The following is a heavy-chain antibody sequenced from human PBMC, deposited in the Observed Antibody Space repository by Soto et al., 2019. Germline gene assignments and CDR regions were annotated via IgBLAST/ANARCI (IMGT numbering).Heavy chain of an antibody. D-gene: IGHD4-17*01. CDR3: ARYDYGTFDY. CDR2: IYYSGST. V-gene: IGHV4-31*03. Sequence: SETLSLTCTVSGGSISSGGYYWSWIRQHPGKGLEWIGYIYYSGSTYYNPSLKSRVTISVDTSKNQFSLKLSSVTAADTAVYYCARYDYGTFDYWGQGTLVTVSS. J-gene: IGHJ4*02. CDR1: GGSISSGGYY.